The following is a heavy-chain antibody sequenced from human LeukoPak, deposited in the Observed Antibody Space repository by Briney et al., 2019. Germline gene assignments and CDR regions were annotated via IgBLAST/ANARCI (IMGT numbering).Heavy chain of an antibody. D-gene: IGHD1-14*01. V-gene: IGHV1-2*02. Sequence: ASVKVSCKASGYTFTVFYMHWVRQAPGQGLEWMGWINPNSGGTNYAQKFQGRVTMTRDTSISTVYMELSRLRSDDTAVYYCARSKVYPNDYWGQGTLVTVSS. CDR1: GYTFTVFY. J-gene: IGHJ4*02. CDR3: ARSKVYPNDY. CDR2: INPNSGGT.